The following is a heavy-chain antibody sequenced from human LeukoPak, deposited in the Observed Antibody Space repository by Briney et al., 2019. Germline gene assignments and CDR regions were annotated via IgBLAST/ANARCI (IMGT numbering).Heavy chain of an antibody. D-gene: IGHD4-23*01. CDR1: GFTFSTHA. CDR3: ARDPGVIPFHYIYV. Sequence: PGGSLRLSCVVSGFTFSTHAMTWVRQAPGKGLERVSDISGPGGTTYYAASVKGRFTISRDNSKNTLFLQMNSLRAEDPAVYYCARDPGVIPFHYIYVWGKGTTVIVSS. CDR2: ISGPGGTT. V-gene: IGHV3-23*01. J-gene: IGHJ6*03.